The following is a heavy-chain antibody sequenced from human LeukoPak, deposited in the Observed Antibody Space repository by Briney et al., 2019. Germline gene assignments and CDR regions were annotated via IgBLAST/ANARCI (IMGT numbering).Heavy chain of an antibody. CDR1: GGTFSGYA. CDR2: IIPIFGTA. CDR3: ARDLRLYYDFWSGYAHFDY. J-gene: IGHJ4*02. D-gene: IGHD3-3*01. V-gene: IGHV1-69*06. Sequence: SVKVSCKASGGTFSGYAISWVRQAPGQGLEWMGGIIPIFGTANYAQKFQGRVTITADKSTSTAYMELSSLRSEDTAVYYCARDLRLYYDFWSGYAHFDYWGQGTLVTVSS.